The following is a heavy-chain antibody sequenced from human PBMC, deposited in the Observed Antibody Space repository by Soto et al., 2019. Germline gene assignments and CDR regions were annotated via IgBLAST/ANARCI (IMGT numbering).Heavy chain of an antibody. Sequence: QVQLQQWGAGLLTPSETLSLTCAVYGGSFSGYYWTWIRQPPGKGLEWIGEINHSGSTKYNPSLKSRVTISVDTSKNQFSRKLSSVTAADTAVYYCARGGDTTVTTWNYWGQGTLVTVSS. V-gene: IGHV4-34*01. J-gene: IGHJ4*02. CDR3: ARGGDTTVTTWNY. CDR1: GGSFSGYY. CDR2: INHSGST. D-gene: IGHD4-17*01.